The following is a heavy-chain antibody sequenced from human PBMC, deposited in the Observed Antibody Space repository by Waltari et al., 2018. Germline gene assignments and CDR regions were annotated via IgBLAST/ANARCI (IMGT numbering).Heavy chain of an antibody. V-gene: IGHV3-74*01. D-gene: IGHD3-9*01. CDR2: INRDGSST. CDR1: GFTFSSYW. CDR3: ARAGGYFDWLLSFDY. J-gene: IGHJ4*02. Sequence: EVQLVESGGGLVQPGGSLRLSCAASGFTFSSYWMHWVRQAPGKGLVWVSRINRDGSSTSYADSVKGRFTISRDNAKNTLYLQMNSLRAEDTAVYYCARAGGYFDWLLSFDYWGQGTLVTVSS.